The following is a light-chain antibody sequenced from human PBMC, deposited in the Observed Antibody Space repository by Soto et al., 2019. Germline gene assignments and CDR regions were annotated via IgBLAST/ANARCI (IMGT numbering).Light chain of an antibody. CDR3: QQYNSYSPLT. CDR1: QGISSY. Sequence: LMTQSPSSLSASPGDRVTITCRASQGISSYLAWYQQKPGKAPKLLIYAAYNLQSGVPSRFSGSGSGTEFTLTISSLQPDDFATYYCQQYNSYSPLTFGGGTKVDIK. J-gene: IGKJ4*01. V-gene: IGKV1-8*01. CDR2: AAY.